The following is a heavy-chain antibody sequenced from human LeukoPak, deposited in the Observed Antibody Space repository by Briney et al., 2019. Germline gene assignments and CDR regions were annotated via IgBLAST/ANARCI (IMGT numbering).Heavy chain of an antibody. J-gene: IGHJ4*02. CDR2: INPNSGDT. CDR3: AREVYGDSSFDY. V-gene: IGHV1-2*02. CDR1: GHSFSDNY. D-gene: IGHD4-17*01. Sequence: ASVKVSCKTSGHSFSDNYMHWVRQAPGQGLEWMGWINPNSGDTNYAQKFQGRVTMTRDASISTVYLELSRLRSDDTAVYYCAREVYGDSSFDYWGQGTLATVSS.